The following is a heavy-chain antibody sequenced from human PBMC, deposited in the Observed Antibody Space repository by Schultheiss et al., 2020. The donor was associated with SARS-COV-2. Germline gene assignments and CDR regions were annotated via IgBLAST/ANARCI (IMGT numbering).Heavy chain of an antibody. J-gene: IGHJ4*02. D-gene: IGHD6-13*01. CDR1: GFTFSSYD. CDR3: AKDELGAAAAGSHLDY. V-gene: IGHV3-13*01. CDR2: IGTAGDT. Sequence: LSLTCAASGFTFSSYDMHWVRQATGKGLEWVSAIGTAGDTYYPGSVKGRFTISRDNAKNSLYLQMNSLRAEDTALYYCAKDELGAAAAGSHLDYWGQGTLVTVSS.